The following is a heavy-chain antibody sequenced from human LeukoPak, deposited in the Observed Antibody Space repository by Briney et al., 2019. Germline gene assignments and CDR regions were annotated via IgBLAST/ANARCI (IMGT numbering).Heavy chain of an antibody. J-gene: IGHJ6*04. D-gene: IGHD3/OR15-3a*01. V-gene: IGHV3-74*03. CDR3: VRGEDWTGYVTPSVDV. CDR2: IANQGNNS. CDR1: GFTFREHW. Sequence: GGCLRLSCAASGFTFREHWIHWVRQAPGKGLTWLSHIANQGNNSTHADSVKGRLTISRDNAKQTVYLQMNNLRAEDTAVYFCVRGEDWTGYVTPSVDVWGKGTTVTVSS.